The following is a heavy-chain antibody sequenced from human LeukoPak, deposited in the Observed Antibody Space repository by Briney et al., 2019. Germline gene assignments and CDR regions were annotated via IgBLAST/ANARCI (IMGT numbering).Heavy chain of an antibody. V-gene: IGHV3-33*01. Sequence: PGRSLRLSCAASGFTFSSYGMHWVRQAPGKGLEWVAVIWYDGSNKYYADSVKGRFTISRDNSKNTLYLQVNSLRAEDTAVYYCARGNGSGWYLDYWGQGTLVTVSS. D-gene: IGHD6-19*01. CDR1: GFTFSSYG. J-gene: IGHJ4*02. CDR2: IWYDGSNK. CDR3: ARGNGSGWYLDY.